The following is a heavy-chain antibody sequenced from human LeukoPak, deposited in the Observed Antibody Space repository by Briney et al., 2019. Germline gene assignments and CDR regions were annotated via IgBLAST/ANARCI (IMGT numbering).Heavy chain of an antibody. V-gene: IGHV1-69*13. Sequence: GASVKVSCKASGYTFTSYGISWVRQAPGQGLEWMGGIIPIFGTANYAQKFQGRVTITADESTSTAYMELSSLRSEDTAVFYCARGLRYFDWYYYYYMDVWGKGTTVTVSS. J-gene: IGHJ6*03. CDR2: IIPIFGTA. D-gene: IGHD3-9*01. CDR3: ARGLRYFDWYYYYYMDV. CDR1: GYTFTSYG.